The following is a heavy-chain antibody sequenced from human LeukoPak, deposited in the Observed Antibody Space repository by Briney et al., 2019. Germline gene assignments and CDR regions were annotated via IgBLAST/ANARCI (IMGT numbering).Heavy chain of an antibody. CDR1: GGSISSSNYY. CDR2: IYYSGST. CDR3: ARWTLRVGVTRADAFDI. J-gene: IGHJ3*02. Sequence: SETLSLTCTVSGGSISSSNYYWGWIRQPPGKGLEWIGSIYYSGSTYYNPSLKSRVTISVDTSKNQFSLKLSSVTAADTAVYHCARWTLRVGVTRADAFDIWGQGTMVTVSS. D-gene: IGHD1-26*01. V-gene: IGHV4-39*01.